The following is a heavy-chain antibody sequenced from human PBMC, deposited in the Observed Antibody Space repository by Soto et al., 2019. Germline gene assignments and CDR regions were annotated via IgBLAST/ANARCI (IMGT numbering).Heavy chain of an antibody. Sequence: PGGSLRLSCAVPGGIFHGYGMHWVRQAPGKGLEWVAIIRFDGSNEEYADSVKGRFTISRDNSKNTLYLQMNTLGAEDTAVYYSARDGIGGTVFRGXLDYWGRGTVVTVSS. V-gene: IGHV3-33*01. CDR3: ARDGIGGTVFRGXLDY. J-gene: IGHJ4*02. D-gene: IGHD1-7*01. CDR1: GGIFHGYG. CDR2: IRFDGSNE.